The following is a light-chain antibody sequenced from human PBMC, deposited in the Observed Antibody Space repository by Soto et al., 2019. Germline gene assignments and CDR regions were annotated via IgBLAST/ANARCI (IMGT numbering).Light chain of an antibody. CDR2: EVS. V-gene: IGLV2-14*01. Sequence: QSALTQPASVSGSPGQSITISCTGTSSDVGGYNYVSWYQQHPGKAPKLMIYEVSNRPSGVANRFSGSKSGNTASLTISGLEDDDEADYYCTSKTSSTYVVFGGGTQLTVL. J-gene: IGLJ7*01. CDR1: SSDVGGYNY. CDR3: TSKTSSTYVV.